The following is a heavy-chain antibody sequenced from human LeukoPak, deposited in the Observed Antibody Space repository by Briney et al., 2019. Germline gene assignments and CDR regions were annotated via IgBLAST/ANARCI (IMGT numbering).Heavy chain of an antibody. V-gene: IGHV1-24*01. J-gene: IGHJ6*02. CDR2: FDPEDGET. D-gene: IGHD6-19*01. CDR1: GYTLTELS. Sequence: ASVKVSCKVSGYTLTELSMHWVRHAPGKGLELMGGFDPEDGETIYAQKFQGRVTVTEDTSTDTAYMELSSLRSEDTAVYYCANGIAVGPYGMDVWGQGTTVTVSS. CDR3: ANGIAVGPYGMDV.